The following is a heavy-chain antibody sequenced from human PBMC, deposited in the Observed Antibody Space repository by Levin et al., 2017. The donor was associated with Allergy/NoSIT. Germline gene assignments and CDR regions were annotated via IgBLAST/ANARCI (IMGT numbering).Heavy chain of an antibody. V-gene: IGHV3-30-3*01. CDR2: ISYDGSNK. CDR3: ARDVLTVTDKNYFDY. D-gene: IGHD4-17*01. CDR1: GFTFSSYA. Sequence: GGSLRLSCAASGFTFSSYAMHWVRQAPGKGLEWVAVISYDGSNKYYADSVKGRFTISRDNSKNTLYLQMNSLRAEDTAVYYCARDVLTVTDKNYFDYWGQGTLVTVSS. J-gene: IGHJ4*02.